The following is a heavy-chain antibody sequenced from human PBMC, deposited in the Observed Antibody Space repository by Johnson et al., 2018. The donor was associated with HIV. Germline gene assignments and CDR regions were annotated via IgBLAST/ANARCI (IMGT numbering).Heavy chain of an antibody. Sequence: QVQLVESGGGLVQPGGSLRLSCAASQFTFSNYGMHWVRQAPGKGLEWVALISYDANNEYYADSVRGRFTISRDNSKNTLYLQMNSLRAEDTAVYYCARDRYCSGGSGPDAFEIWGQGTMVTVSS. CDR1: QFTFSNYG. CDR3: ARDRYCSGGSGPDAFEI. CDR2: ISYDANNE. V-gene: IGHV3-30*03. J-gene: IGHJ3*02. D-gene: IGHD2-15*01.